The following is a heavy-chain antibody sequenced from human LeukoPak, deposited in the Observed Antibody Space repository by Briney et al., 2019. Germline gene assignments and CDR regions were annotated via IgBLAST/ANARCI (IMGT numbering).Heavy chain of an antibody. J-gene: IGHJ4*02. CDR3: ARKDHGAPYSSGWIDY. D-gene: IGHD6-19*01. CDR1: GGSISSFY. CDR2: IFTSGST. Sequence: SETLSLTCTVSGGSISSFYWSWIRQPAGKGLEWIGRIFTSGSTNYNPSLKSRITMSVDTSKNQFSLKQSSVTAADTAVYYCARKDHGAPYSSGWIDYWGQGTLVTVSS. V-gene: IGHV4-4*07.